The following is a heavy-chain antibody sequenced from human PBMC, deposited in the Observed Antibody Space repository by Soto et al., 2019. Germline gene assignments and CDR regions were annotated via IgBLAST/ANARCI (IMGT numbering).Heavy chain of an antibody. Sequence: ASVMVSCKSSGYTFTSYDMHCVRQAPGQGLEWMGWINAGNGNTKYSQKFQGRVTITRDTSASTAYMELSSLRSEDTAVYYCARGGPPIDYWGQGTLVTVSS. CDR2: INAGNGNT. CDR1: GYTFTSYD. CDR3: ARGGPPIDY. D-gene: IGHD3-10*01. V-gene: IGHV1-3*01. J-gene: IGHJ4*02.